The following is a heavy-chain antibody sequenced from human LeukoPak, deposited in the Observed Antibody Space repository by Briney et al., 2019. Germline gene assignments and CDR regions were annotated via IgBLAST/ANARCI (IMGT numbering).Heavy chain of an antibody. J-gene: IGHJ4*02. D-gene: IGHD4-17*01. CDR3: ARASTTVPNLLDH. CDR2: IKGDGSTT. V-gene: IGHV3-74*01. Sequence: GGSLRLSCAASGFTFSTYWMHWVRQAPGKGLVWVARIKGDGSTTIYADSVKGRFTISRDNSKNTPYLQTGSLRAEDTAVYYCARASTTVPNLLDHWGRGTLVTVSS. CDR1: GFTFSTYW.